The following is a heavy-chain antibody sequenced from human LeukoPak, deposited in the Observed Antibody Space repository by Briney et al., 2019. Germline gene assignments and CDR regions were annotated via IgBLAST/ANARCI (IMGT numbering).Heavy chain of an antibody. V-gene: IGHV3-21*01. CDR3: ARDRRLWFGGLLGWFDP. Sequence: PGGSLRLSCAASGFTFSSYSMNWVRQAPGKGLEWVSSISSSSSYIYYADSVKGRFTISRDNAKNSLYLQMNSLRAEDTAVYYCARDRRLWFGGLLGWFDPWGQGTLVTVSS. CDR2: ISSSSSYI. D-gene: IGHD3-10*01. CDR1: GFTFSSYS. J-gene: IGHJ5*02.